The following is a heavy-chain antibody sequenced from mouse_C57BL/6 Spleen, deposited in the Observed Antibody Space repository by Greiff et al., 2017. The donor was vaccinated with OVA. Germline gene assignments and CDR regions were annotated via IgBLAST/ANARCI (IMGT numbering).Heavy chain of an antibody. Sequence: VQLQQPGAELVKPGASVKLSCKASGYTFTSYWMHWVKQRPGQGLEWIGMIHPNSGSTNYNEKFKSKATLTEDKSSSTAYMQLSSLTSEDAAVYHCARSLVYDVGGLTAMDYWGQGTSVTVSS. CDR3: ARSLVYDVGGLTAMDY. CDR1: GYTFTSYW. D-gene: IGHD2-12*01. CDR2: IHPNSGST. J-gene: IGHJ4*01. V-gene: IGHV1-64*01.